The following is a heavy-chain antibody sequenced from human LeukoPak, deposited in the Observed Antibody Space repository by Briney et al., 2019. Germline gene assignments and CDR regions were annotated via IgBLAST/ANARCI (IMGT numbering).Heavy chain of an antibody. CDR2: ISYDGSNK. J-gene: IGHJ4*02. D-gene: IGHD5-18*01. CDR3: AKEGYSYLDY. Sequence: PGGSLRLSCAASGFTFSSYGMHWVRQAPGKGLEWVAVISYDGSNKYYADSVKGRFTISRDNSKNTLYLQMNSLRAEDTAVYYCAKEGYSYLDYWGQGTLVTVSS. V-gene: IGHV3-30*18. CDR1: GFTFSSYG.